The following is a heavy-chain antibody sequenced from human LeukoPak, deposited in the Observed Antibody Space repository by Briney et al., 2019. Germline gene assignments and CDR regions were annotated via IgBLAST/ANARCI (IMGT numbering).Heavy chain of an antibody. CDR1: GGSFSGYY. Sequence: SETLSLTCAVYGGSFSGYYWSWIRQPPGKGLEWIGEINHSGSTNYNPSLKSRVTISVDTSKNQFSLKLSSVTAADTAVYYCASGGYCSGGSCYSPPDYWGQGTLVSVSS. V-gene: IGHV4-34*01. CDR3: ASGGYCSGGSCYSPPDY. D-gene: IGHD2-15*01. CDR2: INHSGST. J-gene: IGHJ4*02.